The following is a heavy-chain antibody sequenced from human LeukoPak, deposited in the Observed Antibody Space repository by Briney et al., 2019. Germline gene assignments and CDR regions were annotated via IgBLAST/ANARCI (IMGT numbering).Heavy chain of an antibody. D-gene: IGHD1-26*01. Sequence: PGGSLRLSCTASGFTFSTYSMNWVRRAPGKGLEWVSYISSSSSTIYYADSVRGRFTISRDNAKNSLYLQMNSLRAEDTAVYYCAREVGATDYWGQGTLVTVSS. V-gene: IGHV3-48*04. CDR3: AREVGATDY. CDR2: ISSSSSTI. J-gene: IGHJ4*02. CDR1: GFTFSTYS.